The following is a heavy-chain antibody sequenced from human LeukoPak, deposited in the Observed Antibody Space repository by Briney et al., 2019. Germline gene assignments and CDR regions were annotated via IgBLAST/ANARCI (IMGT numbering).Heavy chain of an antibody. CDR1: GGSISSDDYY. Sequence: SETLSLTCTVSGGSISSDDYYWSWIRQPPGKGLEWIGYIYYSGSTYYNPSLKGRVTISVDTSKNQFSLKLSSVTAADTAVYYCARGPGRATVEAFDIWGQGTMVTVSS. V-gene: IGHV4-30-4*01. CDR3: ARGPGRATVEAFDI. CDR2: IYYSGST. J-gene: IGHJ3*02. D-gene: IGHD4-23*01.